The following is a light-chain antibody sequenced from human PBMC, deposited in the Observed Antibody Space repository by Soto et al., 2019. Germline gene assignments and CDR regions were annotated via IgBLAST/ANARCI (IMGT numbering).Light chain of an antibody. J-gene: IGKJ2*01. CDR2: WAS. Sequence: DIVMTQSPDSLAVSLDERATINCKSSQSVLYSSNNKNYLGWYQQKLGQPPKLLIYWASTRESGVPDRFSGSGSGTDFTLTISSLQAEDVAVYYCQQYYSTPPTFGQGTKLEIK. V-gene: IGKV4-1*01. CDR3: QQYYSTPPT. CDR1: QSVLYSSNNKNY.